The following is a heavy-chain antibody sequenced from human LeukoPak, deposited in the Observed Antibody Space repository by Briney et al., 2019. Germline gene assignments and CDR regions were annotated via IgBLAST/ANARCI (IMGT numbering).Heavy chain of an antibody. D-gene: IGHD3-22*01. J-gene: IGHJ2*01. CDR2: IYYSGST. CDR1: GGSISSGDYY. Sequence: SQTLSLTCTVSGGSISSGDYYRSWIRQPPGTGLEWIGYIYYSGSTYYNPSLKSRVTISVDTSKNQFSLKLSSVTAADTAVYYCARVREDSSGYYDWYFDLWGRGTLVTVSS. V-gene: IGHV4-30-4*01. CDR3: ARVREDSSGYYDWYFDL.